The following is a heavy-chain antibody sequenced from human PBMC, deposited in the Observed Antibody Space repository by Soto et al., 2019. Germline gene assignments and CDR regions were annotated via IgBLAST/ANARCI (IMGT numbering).Heavy chain of an antibody. CDR3: AKSVSGWFRFDY. CDR2: ISYDGSNK. V-gene: IGHV3-30*18. Sequence: QVQLVESGGGVVQPGRSLRLSCAASGFTFSSYGMHWVRQAPGKGLEWVAVISYDGSNKYYADSVKGRFTISRDNSKNPLYRQMNSLRAEDTAVYYCAKSVSGWFRFDYWGQVTLVTVSS. CDR1: GFTFSSYG. D-gene: IGHD6-19*01. J-gene: IGHJ4*02.